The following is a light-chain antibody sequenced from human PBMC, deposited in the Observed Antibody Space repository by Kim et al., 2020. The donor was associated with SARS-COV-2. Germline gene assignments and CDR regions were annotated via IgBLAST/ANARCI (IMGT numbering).Light chain of an antibody. Sequence: ADVGERVTISRRASQSISSCLAWYQQKPGKAPKLLIYKASSLESGVPSRFSGSGAGTEFTLTISSLQPDDFATYYCQQYNRYSPTFGQGTKVDIK. CDR2: KAS. CDR1: QSISSC. V-gene: IGKV1-5*03. CDR3: QQYNRYSPT. J-gene: IGKJ1*01.